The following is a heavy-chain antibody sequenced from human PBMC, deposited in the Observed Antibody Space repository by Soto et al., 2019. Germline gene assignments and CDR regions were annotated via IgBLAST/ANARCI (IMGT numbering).Heavy chain of an antibody. CDR1: GGTFSSYA. V-gene: IGHV1-69*13. D-gene: IGHD3-22*01. Sequence: SVKVSCKASGGTFSSYAISWVRQAPGQGLEWMGGIIPIFGTANYAQKFQGRVTITADESTSTAYMELSSLRSEDTAVYYCASDYYYDSSGYSGDAFDIWGQGTMVT. CDR2: IIPIFGTA. J-gene: IGHJ3*02. CDR3: ASDYYYDSSGYSGDAFDI.